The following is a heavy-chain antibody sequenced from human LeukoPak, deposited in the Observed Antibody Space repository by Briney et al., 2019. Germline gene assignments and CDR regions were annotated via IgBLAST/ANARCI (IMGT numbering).Heavy chain of an antibody. D-gene: IGHD1-7*01. CDR1: GGSISSYY. J-gene: IGHJ4*02. CDR2: IHRSGNT. V-gene: IGHV4-59*08. Sequence: PSKTLSLTCTVSGGSISSYYWSWIRQPPGKGLEWIGYIHRSGNTNYNPSLRSRITISVDTSKNQFSLRLSSVTAADTAVYFCARHEEGYNWNLFYWGQGTLVAVTS. CDR3: ARHEEGYNWNLFY.